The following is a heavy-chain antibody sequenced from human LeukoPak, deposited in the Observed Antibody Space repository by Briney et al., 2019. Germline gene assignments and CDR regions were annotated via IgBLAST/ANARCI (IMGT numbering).Heavy chain of an antibody. Sequence: ASVKVSCKASGGTFSSYTISWVRQAPGQGLEWMGWINANSGGTNFAQKFQGRVTMTRDTSISTAYMELSRLKFDDTAVYYCARRDGYNSFDYWGQGTLVTVSS. CDR1: GGTFSSYT. CDR2: INANSGGT. CDR3: ARRDGYNSFDY. V-gene: IGHV1-2*02. D-gene: IGHD5-24*01. J-gene: IGHJ4*02.